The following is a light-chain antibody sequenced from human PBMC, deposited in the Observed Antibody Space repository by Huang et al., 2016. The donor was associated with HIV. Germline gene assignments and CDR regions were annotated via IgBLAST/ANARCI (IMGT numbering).Light chain of an antibody. CDR2: GAS. CDR1: QSIGRN. V-gene: IGKV3-15*01. Sequence: EIVMMQSPATLSVSPGKRGTLSCRASQSIGRNLAWYQQKPGQTPRLLISGASTRAAYIPVRFSGSGSGTDFALNISSLQSEDFAVYYCQQYNNWPLTFGGGTKVEIK. J-gene: IGKJ4*01. CDR3: QQYNNWPLT.